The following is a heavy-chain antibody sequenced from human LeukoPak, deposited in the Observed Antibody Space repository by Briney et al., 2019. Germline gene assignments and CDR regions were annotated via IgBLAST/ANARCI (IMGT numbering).Heavy chain of an antibody. V-gene: IGHV1-2*02. Sequence: ASVKVSCKASGYTFTGYYMHWVRQAPGQGLEWMGWINPNSGGTNYAQNFQGRVTMTRDTSISTAYMELSRLRSDDTAVYSCARDGPTDSGGYYYVLDYWGQGTLVTVSS. CDR3: ARDGPTDSGGYYYVLDY. CDR1: GYTFTGYY. J-gene: IGHJ4*02. D-gene: IGHD3-22*01. CDR2: INPNSGGT.